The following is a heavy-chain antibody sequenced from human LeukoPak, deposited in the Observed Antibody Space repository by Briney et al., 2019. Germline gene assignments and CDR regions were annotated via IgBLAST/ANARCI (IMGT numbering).Heavy chain of an antibody. D-gene: IGHD6-19*01. CDR1: GFTFSSYG. CDR2: IRSDGSNK. CDR3: AKAAVAPHFDY. Sequence: GGSLRLSCAASGFTFSSYGMHWVRQAPGKGLEWVAFIRSDGSNKYYADSVKGRFTISRDNSKNTLYLQMNSLRADDTAVYYCAKAAVAPHFDYWGQGTLVTVSS. J-gene: IGHJ4*02. V-gene: IGHV3-30*02.